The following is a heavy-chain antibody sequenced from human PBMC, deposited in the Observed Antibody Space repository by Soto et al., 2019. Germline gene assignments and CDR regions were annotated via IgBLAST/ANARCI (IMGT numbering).Heavy chain of an antibody. CDR3: ARDSGYDSKYSDY. CDR2: IYYTGST. V-gene: IGHV4-31*03. CDR1: GGSISSAGYY. Sequence: QVQLQESSPGLAKPSQTLSLTCTVSGGSISSAGYYWNWIRQHPGKGLEWIGYIYYTGSTYYNPSLKSRVTISVDTSKNQFSLKLSSVTAADTAVYYCARDSGYDSKYSDYRGQGTLVIVSS. D-gene: IGHD5-12*01. J-gene: IGHJ4*02.